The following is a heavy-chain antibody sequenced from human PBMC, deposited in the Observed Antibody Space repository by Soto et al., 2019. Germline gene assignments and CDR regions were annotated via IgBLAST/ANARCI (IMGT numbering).Heavy chain of an antibody. CDR2: ISAYNGNT. CDR3: ARGAFCGGAPGCRDMDV. D-gene: IGHD2-21*01. Sequence: QIQLVQSGGEVKKPGASVKVSCKSSGYKFISHSITWVRQAPGQGLEWRGRISAYNGNTNYAQKLRGRVTMTTDTSTNTAYMDLRRLRTDDTAVYYCARGAFCGGAPGCRDMDVWGQGTTVTVSS. J-gene: IGHJ6*02. CDR1: GYKFISHS. V-gene: IGHV1-18*01.